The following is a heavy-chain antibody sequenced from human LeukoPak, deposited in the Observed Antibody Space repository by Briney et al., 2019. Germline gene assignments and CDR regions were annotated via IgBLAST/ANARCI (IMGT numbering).Heavy chain of an antibody. CDR2: ISGSGGST. D-gene: IGHD5-24*01. CDR3: AVVTISDARNALEI. Sequence: GGSLRLSCVASGFTFSSYHMNWVRQAPGQGLEWVSTISGSGGSTYYADSVKGRFTISRDNAKSTLYLQMNSLRAEDTAVYYCAVVTISDARNALEIWGQGTMVTACS. J-gene: IGHJ3*02. V-gene: IGHV3-23*01. CDR1: GFTFSSYH.